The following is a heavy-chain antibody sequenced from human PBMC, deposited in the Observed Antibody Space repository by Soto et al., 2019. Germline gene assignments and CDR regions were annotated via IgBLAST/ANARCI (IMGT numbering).Heavy chain of an antibody. D-gene: IGHD6-19*01. CDR3: AREEHSSGWAYYFDY. V-gene: IGHV1-69*06. CDR2: IIPIFGTA. CDR1: GGTFSSYA. Sequence: SVKVSCKASGGTFSSYAISWVRRAPGQGLEWMGGIIPIFGTANYAQKFQGRVTITADKSTSTAYMELSSLRSEDTAVYYCAREEHSSGWAYYFDYWGQGTLVTV. J-gene: IGHJ4*02.